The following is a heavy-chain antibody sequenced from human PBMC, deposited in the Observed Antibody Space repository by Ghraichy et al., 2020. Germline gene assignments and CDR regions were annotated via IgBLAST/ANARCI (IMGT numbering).Heavy chain of an antibody. CDR1: GDSISSFS. CDR2: IHHTGST. J-gene: IGHJ4*02. V-gene: IGHV4-59*01. CDR3: ARGGAYLEDYFDY. Sequence: SETLSLTCTVSGDSISSFSWSWIRQLPGKGLQWIGHIHHTGSTNYNPSLKSRVTISIGMSRTHFSLRLSSVTAADTAVYYCARGGAYLEDYFDYWGQGILVTVSS. D-gene: IGHD3-16*01.